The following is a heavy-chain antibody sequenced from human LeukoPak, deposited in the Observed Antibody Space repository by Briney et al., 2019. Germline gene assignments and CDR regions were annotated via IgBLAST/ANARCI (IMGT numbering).Heavy chain of an antibody. Sequence: GGSLRLSCAASGFTVSSNYMSWVRQAPGKGLEWVSVIYSGGSTYYADSVKGRFTISRDNAKNSLYLQMNSLRAEDTAVYYCAREGQWLVRHFFDSWGQGTLVTVSS. CDR2: IYSGGST. V-gene: IGHV3-53*01. CDR3: AREGQWLVRHFFDS. D-gene: IGHD6-19*01. CDR1: GFTVSSNY. J-gene: IGHJ4*02.